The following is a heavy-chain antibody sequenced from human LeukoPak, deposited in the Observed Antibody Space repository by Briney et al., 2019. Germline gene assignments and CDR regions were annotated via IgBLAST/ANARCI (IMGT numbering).Heavy chain of an antibody. D-gene: IGHD2-2*01. V-gene: IGHV4-59*05. Sequence: PSETLSLTCTVSGGSISSYYWSWIRQPPGKGLEWIGSIYYSGSTYYNPSLKSRVTISVDTSKNQFSLKLSSVTAADTAVYYCASGLTLYCSSTSCPFDYWGQGTLVTVSS. CDR3: ASGLTLYCSSTSCPFDY. CDR1: GGSISSYY. CDR2: IYYSGST. J-gene: IGHJ4*02.